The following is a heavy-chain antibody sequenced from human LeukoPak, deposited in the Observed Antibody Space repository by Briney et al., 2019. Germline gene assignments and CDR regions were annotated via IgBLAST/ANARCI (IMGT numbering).Heavy chain of an antibody. V-gene: IGHV4-34*01. J-gene: IGHJ4*02. Sequence: PSETLSLTCAVYGGSFSGYYWSWIRQPPGKGLEWIGEINHSGSTNYNPSLKSRVTISVDTSKYQFSQKLSSVTAADTAVYYCASGRSSTSWQPFDYWGQGTLVTVSS. CDR2: INHSGST. CDR1: GGSFSGYY. CDR3: ASGRSSTSWQPFDY. D-gene: IGHD2-2*01.